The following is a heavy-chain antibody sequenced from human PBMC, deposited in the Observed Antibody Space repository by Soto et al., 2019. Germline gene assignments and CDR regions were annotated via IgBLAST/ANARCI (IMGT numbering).Heavy chain of an antibody. V-gene: IGHV4-31*03. CDR2: IYYSGST. J-gene: IGHJ4*02. CDR3: ARDHSSGWYTGTIDY. Sequence: QVQLQESGPGLVKPSQTLSLTCTVSGGSISSGGYYWSWIRQHPGKGLEWIGYIYYSGSTYYNPSLKSRVTISVDTSKNQFCLKLSSVTAADTAVYYCARDHSSGWYTGTIDYWGQGTLVTVSS. D-gene: IGHD6-19*01. CDR1: GGSISSGGYY.